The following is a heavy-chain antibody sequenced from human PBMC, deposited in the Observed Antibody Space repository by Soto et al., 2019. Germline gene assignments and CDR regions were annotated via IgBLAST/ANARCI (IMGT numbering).Heavy chain of an antibody. D-gene: IGHD6-13*01. J-gene: IGHJ6*02. CDR3: ARPERIAAAVMDV. CDR1: GYSFTSYW. CDR2: TDTSDSYT. Sequence: EVQLVQSGAELKKPGESLRISCKRSGYSFTSYWNSLVRQMPGKGLEWRVRTDTSDSYTNYSPSFQGHVTISADKSISSACPEWTSLKASDTAMYYCARPERIAAAVMDVWGQGITVTVS. V-gene: IGHV5-10-1*01.